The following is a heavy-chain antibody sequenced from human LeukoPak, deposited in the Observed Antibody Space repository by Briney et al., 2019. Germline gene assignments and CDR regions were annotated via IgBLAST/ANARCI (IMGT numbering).Heavy chain of an antibody. CDR2: IWYDGSNK. D-gene: IGHD3-10*01. CDR3: AKGGFGELFDYYYMDV. Sequence: GGSLRLSCAASGFTFSSYGMHWVRQAPGKGLDWVAVIWYDGSNKYYADSMKGRFTISRDNSKNTLYLQMNSLRAQDTAVYYGAKGGFGELFDYYYMDVWGKGTTVTVSS. CDR1: GFTFSSYG. J-gene: IGHJ6*03. V-gene: IGHV3-33*06.